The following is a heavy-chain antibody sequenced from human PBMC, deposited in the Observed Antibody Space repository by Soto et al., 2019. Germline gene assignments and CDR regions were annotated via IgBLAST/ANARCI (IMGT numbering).Heavy chain of an antibody. D-gene: IGHD6-6*01. V-gene: IGHV3-7*01. CDR2: IKQDGSEK. CDR3: GRDLPSISGRPGGWFDP. Sequence: PGGSLRLSCSAFGVPLRSYWMSWVRQAPGKGLEWVANIKQDGSEKSYVDSVKGRFSISRDNAKNSLYLQMNSLRVEDTAVYFCGRDLPSISGRPGGWFDPWGQGTLVTVSS. CDR1: GVPLRSYW. J-gene: IGHJ5*02.